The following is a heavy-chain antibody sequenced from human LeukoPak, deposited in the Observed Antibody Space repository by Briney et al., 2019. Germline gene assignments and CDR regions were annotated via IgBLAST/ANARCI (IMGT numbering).Heavy chain of an antibody. CDR2: ISGSGGST. CDR3: AKDRARARRITIFGVVRTNYYFDY. V-gene: IGHV3-23*01. CDR1: AFTPSSYA. D-gene: IGHD3-3*01. J-gene: IGHJ4*02. Sequence: GSLRLSCAPSAFTPSSYAMSWVRPPPGKGLEWVSAISGSGGSTYYADSVKGRFTISRDNPKNTLYLQMNSLRAEDTAVYYCAKDRARARRITIFGVVRTNYYFDYWGQGTLVTVSS.